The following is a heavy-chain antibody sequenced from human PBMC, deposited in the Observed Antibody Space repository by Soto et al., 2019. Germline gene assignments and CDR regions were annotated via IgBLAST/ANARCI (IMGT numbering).Heavy chain of an antibody. CDR3: ARTKCSGGSCYSWSLDY. Sequence: KTSETLSLTCTVSGGPITTGGYYWSWIRQLPGKGLEWIGHRYYSESTYYNPSLKSRVSISLDTSKNQFSLKLSFVTAADTAMYYCARTKCSGGSCYSWSLDYWGQGTPVTVSS. V-gene: IGHV4-31*03. D-gene: IGHD2-15*01. J-gene: IGHJ4*02. CDR1: GGPITTGGYY. CDR2: RYYSEST.